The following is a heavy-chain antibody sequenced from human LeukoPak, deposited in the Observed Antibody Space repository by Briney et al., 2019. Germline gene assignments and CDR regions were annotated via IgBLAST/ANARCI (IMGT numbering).Heavy chain of an antibody. V-gene: IGHV3-21*01. D-gene: IGHD2-2*01. Sequence: KPGGSLRLSCAASGFTFSSYSMNWVRQAPGKGLEWVSSISSSSSYIYYADSVKGRFTISRDNAKNSLYLQMNSLRAEDTAVYYCASSVVVVPAANLVFDYWGQGTLVTVSS. CDR2: ISSSSSYI. J-gene: IGHJ4*02. CDR3: ASSVVVVPAANLVFDY. CDR1: GFTFSSYS.